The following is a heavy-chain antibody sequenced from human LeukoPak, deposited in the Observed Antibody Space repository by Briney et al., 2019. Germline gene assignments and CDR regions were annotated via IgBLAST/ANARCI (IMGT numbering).Heavy chain of an antibody. Sequence: PSGTLSLTCAVSGGSISSSNWWSWVRQPPGKGLEWIGEIYHSGNTNYNPSLKSRVTISVDKSKNQFSLKLSSVTAADTAVYYCARVSSSSYYYYGMDVWGQGTTVTVSS. J-gene: IGHJ6*02. CDR2: IYHSGNT. CDR1: GGSISSSNW. V-gene: IGHV4-4*02. D-gene: IGHD6-6*01. CDR3: ARVSSSSYYYYGMDV.